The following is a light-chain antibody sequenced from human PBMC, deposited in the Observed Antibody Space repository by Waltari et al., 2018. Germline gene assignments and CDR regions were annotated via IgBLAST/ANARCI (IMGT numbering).Light chain of an antibody. V-gene: IGLV2-14*03. CDR1: SRDVGAYHF. CDR3: ISYTTSDTMI. Sequence: QSALTQPASVSGSPGQSITLSCTGTSRDVGAYHFVSWYQQHPGKVPKLIIYDVSHRPSGVSFRFSGSKSDNTASLTISGLQAEDEADYYCISYTTSDTMIFGGGTKLTVL. CDR2: DVS. J-gene: IGLJ2*01.